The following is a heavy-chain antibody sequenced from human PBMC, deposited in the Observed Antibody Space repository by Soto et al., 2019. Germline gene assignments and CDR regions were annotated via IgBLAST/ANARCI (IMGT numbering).Heavy chain of an antibody. J-gene: IGHJ4*02. CDR3: ARSNYTYVLLMDY. CDR1: GDSITTNGYY. Sequence: SETLSLTCSVSGDSITTNGYYWGWIRQPPGKGLQWIGNVYWTGSTFSHPSLTSRVFISVDTSKNEFSLRLTSVTAADTAVYYCARSNYTYVLLMDYWGPGTLLTVSS. V-gene: IGHV4-39*01. CDR2: VYWTGST. D-gene: IGHD3-10*02.